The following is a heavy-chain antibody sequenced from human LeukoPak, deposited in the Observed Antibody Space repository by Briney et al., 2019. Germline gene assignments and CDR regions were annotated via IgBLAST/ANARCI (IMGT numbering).Heavy chain of an antibody. CDR2: INKSGGNT. J-gene: IGHJ3*02. V-gene: IGHV3-23*01. D-gene: IGHD3-22*01. Sequence: GGSLRLSCAASGFTFTNYAMTWVRQAPGKGLEWVSTINKSGGNTYFADFAKGRFTISRDNSKNTLFLQMNSLRANDTALYYCAKDTRSTVISVGAFEIWGQGTMVTVSS. CDR1: GFTFTNYA. CDR3: AKDTRSTVISVGAFEI.